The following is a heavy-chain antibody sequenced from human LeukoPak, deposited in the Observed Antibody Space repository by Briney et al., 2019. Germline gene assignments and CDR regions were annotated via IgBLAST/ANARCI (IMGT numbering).Heavy chain of an antibody. D-gene: IGHD3-10*01. CDR1: GYTFTGYY. V-gene: IGHV1-2*02. J-gene: IGHJ4*02. CDR3: ARDTEDYGSGSYLFDY. CDR2: INPNSGGT. Sequence: ASVKVSCKASGYTFTGYYVHWVRQAPGQGLEWMGWINPNSGGTNYAQKFQGRVTMTRDTSISTAYMELSRLRSDDTAVYYCARDTEDYGSGSYLFDYWGQGTLVTVSS.